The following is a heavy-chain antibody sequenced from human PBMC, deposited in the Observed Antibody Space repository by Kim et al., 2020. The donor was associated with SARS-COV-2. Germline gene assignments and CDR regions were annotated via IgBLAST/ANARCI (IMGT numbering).Heavy chain of an antibody. J-gene: IGHJ4*02. D-gene: IGHD3-16*01. V-gene: IGHV3-48*03. CDR3: AREGVGY. Sequence: SGSTIYYADSVKGRFTISRDNAKNSLYLQMNSLRAEDTAVYYCAREGVGYWGQGTLVTVSS. CDR2: SGSTI.